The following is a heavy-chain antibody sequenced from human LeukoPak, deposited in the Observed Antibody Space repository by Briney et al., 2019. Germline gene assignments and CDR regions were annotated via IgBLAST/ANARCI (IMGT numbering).Heavy chain of an antibody. CDR2: ITGRGEST. J-gene: IGHJ4*02. CDR1: GFTFSSYG. V-gene: IGHV3-23*01. D-gene: IGHD6-25*01. CDR3: EKGRRLAYFDY. Sequence: GGTLRLSCAASGFTFSSYGMNWVRQAPGKGLEWVSGITGRGESTYYADSVKGRFTISRDNSKNTLYLQMNSLRAGDTAIYYCEKGRRLAYFDYGGQGTLVTVSS.